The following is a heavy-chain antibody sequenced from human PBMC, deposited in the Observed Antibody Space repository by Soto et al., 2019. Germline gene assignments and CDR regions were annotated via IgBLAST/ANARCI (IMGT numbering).Heavy chain of an antibody. CDR2: ISSSSSYI. D-gene: IGHD3-3*01. V-gene: IGHV3-21*01. CDR1: GFTFSSYS. J-gene: IGHJ6*02. Sequence: RRLSCAASGFTFSSYSMNWVRQAPGKGLEWVSSISSSSSYIYYADSVKGRFTISRDNAKNSLYLQMNSLRAEDTAVYYCARTIFGVATNYYYYGMDVWGQGTTVTVSS. CDR3: ARTIFGVATNYYYYGMDV.